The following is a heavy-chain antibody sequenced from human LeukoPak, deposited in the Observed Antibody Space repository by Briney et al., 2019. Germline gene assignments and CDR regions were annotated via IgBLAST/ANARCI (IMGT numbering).Heavy chain of an antibody. CDR2: IYYSGST. V-gene: IGHV4-59*08. CDR1: GGSISSYY. J-gene: IGHJ2*01. Sequence: PSETLSLTCTVSGGSISSYYWSWIRQPPGKGLEWIGYIYYSGSTNYNPSLKSRVTISVDTSKNQFSLKLSSVTAADTAVYYCARHNTAGGWYFDLWGRGTLVTVSS. CDR3: ARHNTAGGWYFDL. D-gene: IGHD5-18*01.